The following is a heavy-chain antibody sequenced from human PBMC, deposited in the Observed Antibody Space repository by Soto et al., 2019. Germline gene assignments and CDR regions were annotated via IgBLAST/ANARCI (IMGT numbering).Heavy chain of an antibody. CDR1: GGSISSSNW. Sequence: SETLSLTCAVSGGSISSSNWWSWVRQPPGKGLGWIGEIYHSGSTNYNPSLKSRVTISVDKSKNQFSLKLSSVTAADTAVYYCARMGGYYDSSGYYYEDFDYWGQGTLVTVYS. V-gene: IGHV4-4*02. D-gene: IGHD3-22*01. CDR3: ARMGGYYDSSGYYYEDFDY. CDR2: IYHSGST. J-gene: IGHJ4*02.